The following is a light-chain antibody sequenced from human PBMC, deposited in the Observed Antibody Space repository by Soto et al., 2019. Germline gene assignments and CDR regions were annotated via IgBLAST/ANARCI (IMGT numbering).Light chain of an antibody. V-gene: IGKV3-15*01. CDR3: QQYNNWPWT. CDR2: GAS. Sequence: VMTQSPGTLSLAPGERATLSCRASQSISSNYLAWYQQKPDQAPRLLIYGASTRATSFPARFSGSGSGTDFTLTISSLQSEDFAVYYCQQYNNWPWTFGQGTKVDIK. CDR1: QSISSN. J-gene: IGKJ1*01.